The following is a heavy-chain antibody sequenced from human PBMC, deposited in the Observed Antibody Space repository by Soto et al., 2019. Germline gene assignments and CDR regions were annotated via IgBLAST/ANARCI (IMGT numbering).Heavy chain of an antibody. Sequence: GSLRLSCAASGFTFSSYAMSWVRQAPGKGLEWVSAISGSGGSTYYADSVKGRFTISRDNSKNTLYLQMNSLRAEDTAVYYCAKDYSSSWYWEHYFDYWGQGTLVTVSS. CDR3: AKDYSSSWYWEHYFDY. V-gene: IGHV3-23*01. CDR2: ISGSGGST. D-gene: IGHD6-13*01. CDR1: GFTFSSYA. J-gene: IGHJ4*02.